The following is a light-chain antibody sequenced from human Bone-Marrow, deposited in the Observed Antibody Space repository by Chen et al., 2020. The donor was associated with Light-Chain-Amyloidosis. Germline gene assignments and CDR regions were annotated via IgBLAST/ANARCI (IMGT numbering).Light chain of an antibody. CDR3: QSADSSGTYEVI. CDR1: DLPTKY. Sequence: SYELTQPPSVSVSPGQTARITCSGDDLPTKYAYLYQQKPGQAPVLVIHRETERPSGISERFSGSSSGTTDTLTISGVQAEDEADYHCQSADSSGTYEVIFGGGTKLTVL. V-gene: IGLV3-25*03. CDR2: RET. J-gene: IGLJ2*01.